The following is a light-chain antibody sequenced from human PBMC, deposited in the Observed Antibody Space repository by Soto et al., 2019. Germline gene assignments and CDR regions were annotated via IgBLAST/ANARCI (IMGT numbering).Light chain of an antibody. J-gene: IGLJ2*01. CDR3: SSYTSSSTLGV. V-gene: IGLV2-14*01. CDR2: DVS. Sequence: QYALTQPASVSGSPGQSITISCTGTSSDVGGYNYVSWYQQHPGKAPKLMIYDVSNRPSGVSNRFSGSKSGNTASLTISGLQAEYEADYYCSSYTSSSTLGVFGGGTKLTVL. CDR1: SSDVGGYNY.